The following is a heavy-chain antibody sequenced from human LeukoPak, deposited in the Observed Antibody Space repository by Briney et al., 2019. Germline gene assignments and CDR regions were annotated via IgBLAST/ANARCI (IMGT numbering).Heavy chain of an antibody. J-gene: IGHJ4*02. V-gene: IGHV1-2*02. D-gene: IGHD3-22*01. CDR2: INPNSGGT. CDR3: ARTYYYDSSGPVTDY. CDR1: GYTFTGYY. Sequence: APVKVSCKASGYTFTGYYMHWVRQAPGQGLEWMGWINPNSGGTNYAQKFQGRVTMTRDTSISTAYMELSRLRSDDTAVYYCARTYYYDSSGPVTDYWGQGTLVTVSS.